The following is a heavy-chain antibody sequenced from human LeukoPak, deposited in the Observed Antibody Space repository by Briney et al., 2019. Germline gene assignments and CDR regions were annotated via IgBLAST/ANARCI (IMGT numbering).Heavy chain of an antibody. V-gene: IGHV3-30*02. CDR2: VRSDGNKT. J-gene: IGHJ4*02. Sequence: GGSLRLSCVASGLTFSNYGMHWVRQAPGKGLEWMAFVRSDGNKTDYADSVKGRFTISRDNSKNTLYLQMNSLRAEDTAVYYCAKGILGELVNWELLPYFDYWGQGTLVTVSS. CDR1: GLTFSNYG. D-gene: IGHD1-26*01. CDR3: AKGILGELVNWELLPYFDY.